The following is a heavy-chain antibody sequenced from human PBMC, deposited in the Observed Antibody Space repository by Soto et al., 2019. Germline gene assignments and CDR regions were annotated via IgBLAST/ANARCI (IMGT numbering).Heavy chain of an antibody. Sequence: PSETLSLTCTVSGDSVTRSRYYWSWVRQPPGKGLEWIGEIYYSGSTNYNPSLKSRVTISVDKSKNQFSLNLSSVTAADTAVYYCARDLVTYYYDSSGYRRAFDIWGQGTMVTVSS. D-gene: IGHD3-22*01. CDR1: GDSVTRSRYY. CDR2: IYYSGST. V-gene: IGHV4-39*07. CDR3: ARDLVTYYYDSSGYRRAFDI. J-gene: IGHJ3*02.